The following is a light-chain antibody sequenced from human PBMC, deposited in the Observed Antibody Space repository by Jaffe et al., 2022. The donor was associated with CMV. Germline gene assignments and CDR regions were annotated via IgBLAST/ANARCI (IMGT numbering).Light chain of an antibody. V-gene: IGLV2-11*01. CDR3: CSYAGNFWV. J-gene: IGLJ3*02. CDR2: DIN. Sequence: QSALTQPRSVSGSPGQSVTISCTGTSSDVGAYNYVSWYQHHPGKVPKLMIYDINKRPSGVPDRFSGSKSDNTASLTISGLQAEDEADYYCCSYAGNFWVFGGGTKVTVL. CDR1: SSDVGAYNY.